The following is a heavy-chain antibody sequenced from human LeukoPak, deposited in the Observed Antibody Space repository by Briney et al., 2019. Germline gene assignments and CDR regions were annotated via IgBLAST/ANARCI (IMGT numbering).Heavy chain of an antibody. CDR2: ISSSSSTI. V-gene: IGHV3-48*01. J-gene: IGHJ4*02. D-gene: IGHD3-22*01. CDR3: ARDQYGYYDSSGYLDY. Sequence: GGSLRLSCAASGFTFSSYSMNWVRQAPGKGLEWVSYISSSSSTIYYADSVKGRFTISRDSAKNSLYLQMNSLRAEDTAVYYYARDQYGYYDSSGYLDYWGQGTLVTVSS. CDR1: GFTFSSYS.